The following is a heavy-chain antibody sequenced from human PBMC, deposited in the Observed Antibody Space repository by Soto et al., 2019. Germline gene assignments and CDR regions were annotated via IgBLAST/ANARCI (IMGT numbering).Heavy chain of an antibody. V-gene: IGHV4-4*07. J-gene: IGHJ6*02. CDR3: AGEDGGNYDEPYSMYV. Sequence: QVQLQESGPGLVKPSETLSLTCTVSGGSISSYYWSWIRQPAGKGLAWIGRIYTSGSTNYNPSLKSRGTMSVDTSKNQFSLKLSSVNAADTAVDYCAGEDGGNYDEPYSMYVWGQGTTVTVSS. CDR1: GGSISSYY. CDR2: IYTSGST. D-gene: IGHD4-4*01.